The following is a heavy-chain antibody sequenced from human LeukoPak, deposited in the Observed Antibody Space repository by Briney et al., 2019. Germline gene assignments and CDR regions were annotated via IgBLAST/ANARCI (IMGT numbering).Heavy chain of an antibody. J-gene: IGHJ5*02. CDR3: ARDMSPPSYNWFDP. Sequence: ASVKVSCKASGYTFTSYGISWVRHAPGQGLEWMGWISAYNGNTNYAQKRQGRVTMTTDTSTSTAYMELRSLRSDDTAVYYCARDMSPPSYNWFDPWGQGTLVTVSS. CDR2: ISAYNGNT. CDR1: GYTFTSYG. D-gene: IGHD2-15*01. V-gene: IGHV1-18*01.